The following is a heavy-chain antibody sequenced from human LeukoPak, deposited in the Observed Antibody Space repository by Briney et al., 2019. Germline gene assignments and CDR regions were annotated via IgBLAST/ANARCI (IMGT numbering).Heavy chain of an antibody. J-gene: IGHJ3*02. CDR1: GYTFTANY. CDR3: ARYRCKTTSGCEDTDAFDM. CDR2: INPNSGAT. D-gene: IGHD2/OR15-2a*01. Sequence: ASVKVSCKTSGYTFTANYMQWVRQAPGQGLEWMGWINPNSGATKYAQKFQGRVTMTRDTSISTAYMELSRLRSDDTAVYYCARYRCKTTSGCEDTDAFDMWGQGTMVTASS. V-gene: IGHV1-2*02.